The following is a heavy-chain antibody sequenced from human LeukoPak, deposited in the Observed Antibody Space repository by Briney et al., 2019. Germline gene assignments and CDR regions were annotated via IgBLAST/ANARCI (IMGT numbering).Heavy chain of an antibody. CDR3: AKQRGSIDPRDAFDI. CDR2: IRYDGSNK. J-gene: IGHJ3*02. CDR1: GFTFSSYG. Sequence: GGSLRLSCAASGFTFSSYGMHWVRQAPGKGLEWVAFIRYDGSNKYYADSVKGRFTISRDNSKNTLYLQMNSLRAEDTAVYYCAKQRGSIDPRDAFDIWGQGTMVTVSS. D-gene: IGHD3-10*01. V-gene: IGHV3-30*02.